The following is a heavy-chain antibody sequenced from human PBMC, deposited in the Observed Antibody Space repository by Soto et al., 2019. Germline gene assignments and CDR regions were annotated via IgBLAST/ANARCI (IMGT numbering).Heavy chain of an antibody. Sequence: QVQLQESGPGLVKPSQTLSLTCTVSGGSINSGDYYWSWIRQPPGKGLEWIAYIYYSGTTYYNPSLKSRVTISVDTSKNQFSLKVNAVTNADTAVYYCARVRRQHLGWFDPWGQGTLVTVSS. D-gene: IGHD6-13*01. V-gene: IGHV4-31*03. CDR3: ARVRRQHLGWFDP. CDR1: GGSINSGDYY. J-gene: IGHJ5*02. CDR2: IYYSGTT.